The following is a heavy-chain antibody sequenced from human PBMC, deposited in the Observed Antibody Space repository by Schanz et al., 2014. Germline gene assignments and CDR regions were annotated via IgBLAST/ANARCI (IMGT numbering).Heavy chain of an antibody. CDR3: AKKVPAYNHFDS. CDR2: LSEGGGGT. CDR1: GFTLSNYA. V-gene: IGHV3-23*04. Sequence: EVQLVESGGGLVQPGGSLRLSCAASGFTLSNYAMSWVRQAPGKGLEWVSALSEGGGGTHYADSVRGRFTISSDSSKNTLYLQMDSLRAEGTAVYFCAKKVPAYNHFDSWGQGTLVTVSS. D-gene: IGHD1-1*01. J-gene: IGHJ4*02.